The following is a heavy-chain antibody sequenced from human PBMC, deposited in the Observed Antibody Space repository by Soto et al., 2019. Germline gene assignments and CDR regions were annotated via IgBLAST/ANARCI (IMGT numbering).Heavy chain of an antibody. CDR2: INPSGDST. Sequence: PGGSLRLSCVASGFPFSMHGLSLVRQSPGKGLEWVSTINPSGDSTFYADSVKGRFTISRDNSKNTVYLQMNSLSVGDTAVYLCAKVDVPKYCSFDYWGQGALITVSS. D-gene: IGHD2-15*01. J-gene: IGHJ4*02. V-gene: IGHV3-23*01. CDR3: AKVDVPKYCSFDY. CDR1: GFPFSMHG.